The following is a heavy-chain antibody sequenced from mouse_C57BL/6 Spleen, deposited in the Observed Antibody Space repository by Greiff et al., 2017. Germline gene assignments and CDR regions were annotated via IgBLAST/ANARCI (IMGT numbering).Heavy chain of an antibody. CDR1: GYAFSSSW. Sequence: VQLQQSGPELVKPGASVKISCKASGYAFSSSWMNWVKQRPGTGLEWIGRLYPGDGDTNYNGKFKGKATLTADKSSSTAYMQLSSLTSEDSAVYFCARVSGGHYYARDYWGQGTSGTVSS. J-gene: IGHJ4*01. D-gene: IGHD4-1*01. CDR2: LYPGDGDT. V-gene: IGHV1-82*01. CDR3: ARVSGGHYYARDY.